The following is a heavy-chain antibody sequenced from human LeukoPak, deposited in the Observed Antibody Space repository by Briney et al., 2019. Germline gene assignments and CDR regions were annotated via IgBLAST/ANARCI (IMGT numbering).Heavy chain of an antibody. V-gene: IGHV1-18*01. J-gene: IGHJ4*02. Sequence: ASVKVSCKASGYTFTSYGISWVRQAPGQGLEWMGWISAYNGNTNYAQKLQGRVTMTTDTSTSTAYMELRSLRSDDTAVYYCARVEYYYGSGSYLPDYWGQGTLVTVSS. CDR2: ISAYNGNT. CDR3: ARVEYYYGSGSYLPDY. D-gene: IGHD3-10*01. CDR1: GYTFTSYG.